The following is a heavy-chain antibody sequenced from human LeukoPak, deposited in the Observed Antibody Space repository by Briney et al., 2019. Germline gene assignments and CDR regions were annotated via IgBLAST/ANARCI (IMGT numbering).Heavy chain of an antibody. CDR3: ARADYYDSSGYGTWFDP. D-gene: IGHD3-22*01. V-gene: IGHV4-30-2*01. Sequence: SETLSLTCAVSGGSISGGGYSWSWIRQPPGKGLEWIGYIYHSGSTYYNPSLKSRVTISVDRSKNQFSLKLSSVTAADTAVYYCARADYYDSSGYGTWFDPWGQGTLVTVSS. J-gene: IGHJ5*02. CDR2: IYHSGST. CDR1: GGSISGGGYS.